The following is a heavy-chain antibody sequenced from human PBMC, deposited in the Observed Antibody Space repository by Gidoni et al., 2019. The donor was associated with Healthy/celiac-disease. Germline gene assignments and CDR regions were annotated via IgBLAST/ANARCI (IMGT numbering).Heavy chain of an antibody. CDR3: ARANEWELLDYYFDY. CDR2: INPNSGGT. J-gene: IGHJ4*02. D-gene: IGHD1-26*01. CDR1: GYTFTGYY. V-gene: IGHV1-2*02. Sequence: QVQLVQSAAEVKTPGASVKLSCKAAGYTFTGYYMHWVRQAPGQGLVWMGWINPNSGGTNYAQKFQGRVTMTRETSISTAYMELSRLRSDDTAVYYCARANEWELLDYYFDYWGQGTLVTVSS.